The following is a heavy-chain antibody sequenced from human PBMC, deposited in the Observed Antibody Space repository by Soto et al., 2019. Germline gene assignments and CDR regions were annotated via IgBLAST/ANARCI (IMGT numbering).Heavy chain of an antibody. CDR3: ARLSGYDKLFDY. Sequence: QLQLQESGPGLVKPSETLSLTCTVSSGSISSSSYYWGWIRQPPGKGLEWIGSIYYSGSTYYNPSLKSRVTISEDTSKNQFSLKLSSVTAADTAVYYCARLSGYDKLFDYWGQGTLVTVSS. D-gene: IGHD5-12*01. J-gene: IGHJ4*02. CDR1: SGSISSSSYY. CDR2: IYYSGST. V-gene: IGHV4-39*01.